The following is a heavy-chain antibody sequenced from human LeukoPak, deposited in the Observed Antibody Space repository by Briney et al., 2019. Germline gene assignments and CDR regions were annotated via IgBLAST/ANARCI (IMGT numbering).Heavy chain of an antibody. J-gene: IGHJ4*02. CDR2: IKQDGSEK. Sequence: GGSLRLSCAASGFTFISYWMSWVGQAPGKGLEWVANIKQDGSEKYYVDSVKGRFTISRDNAKNSLYLQMNSLRAEDTAVYYCARDMGVVITTDYFDYWGQGTLVTVSS. D-gene: IGHD3-22*01. CDR3: ARDMGVVITTDYFDY. CDR1: GFTFISYW. V-gene: IGHV3-7*01.